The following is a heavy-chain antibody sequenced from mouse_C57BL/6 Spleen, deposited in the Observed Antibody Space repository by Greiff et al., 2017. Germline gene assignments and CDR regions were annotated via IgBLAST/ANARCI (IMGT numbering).Heavy chain of an antibody. V-gene: IGHV1-75*01. CDR2: IFPGSGST. CDR1: GYTFTDYY. Sequence: QVQLQQSGPELVKPGASVKISCKASGYTFTDYYINWVKQRPGQGLEWIGWIFPGSGSTYYNEKFKGKATLTVEKSSSTAYMLLSSLTSEYSAVYFYAKTAQATSFDYWGQGTTLTVSS. J-gene: IGHJ2*01. CDR3: AKTAQATSFDY. D-gene: IGHD3-2*02.